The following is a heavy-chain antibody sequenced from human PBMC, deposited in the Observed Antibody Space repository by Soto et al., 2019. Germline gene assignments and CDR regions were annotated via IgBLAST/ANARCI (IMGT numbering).Heavy chain of an antibody. J-gene: IGHJ4*02. V-gene: IGHV3-49*03. CDR1: GFTFGDSA. Sequence: PGGSLRLSCTASGFTFGDSAMSWFRQAPGQGLEWLSFIRSKAYGETIDYAASVKGRFTISRDDSKSIAYLQMNSPKIEDTAVYYCTRVQYYQDTSGYLSYFDYWGQGTLVTVSS. CDR2: IRSKAYGETI. D-gene: IGHD3-22*01. CDR3: TRVQYYQDTSGYLSYFDY.